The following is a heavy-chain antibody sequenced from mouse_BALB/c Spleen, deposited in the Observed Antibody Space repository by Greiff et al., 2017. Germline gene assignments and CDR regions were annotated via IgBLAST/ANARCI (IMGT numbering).Heavy chain of an antibody. CDR3: ASYYGSSYGLAY. Sequence: EVQLQQSGAELVKPGASVKLSCTASGFNIKDTYMHWVKQRPEQGLEWIGRIDPANGTTKYDTEFQGKATITADTSSNTDYLQLSSLTSEDTAVYYCASYYGSSYGLAYWGQGTLVTVSA. CDR2: IDPANGTT. CDR1: GFNIKDTY. J-gene: IGHJ3*01. D-gene: IGHD1-1*01. V-gene: IGHV14-3*02.